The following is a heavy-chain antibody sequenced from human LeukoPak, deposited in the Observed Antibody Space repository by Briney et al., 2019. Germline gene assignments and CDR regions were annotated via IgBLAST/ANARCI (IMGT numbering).Heavy chain of an antibody. Sequence: GGSLRLSCAASGFTFSSYGMSWVRQAPGKGLEWVSAISGSGGSTYYADSVKGRFTISRDNAKNSLYLQMNSLRAEDTAVYYCARNNVIHGAVQPFDYWGQGTLVTVSS. J-gene: IGHJ4*02. D-gene: IGHD3-16*02. CDR2: ISGSGGST. CDR1: GFTFSSYG. V-gene: IGHV3-23*01. CDR3: ARNNVIHGAVQPFDY.